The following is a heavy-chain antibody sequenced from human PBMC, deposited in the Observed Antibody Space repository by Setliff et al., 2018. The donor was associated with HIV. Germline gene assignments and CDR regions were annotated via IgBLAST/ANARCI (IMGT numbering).Heavy chain of an antibody. CDR3: ARALYGDYGGDINWLDP. D-gene: IGHD4-17*01. CDR2: INTNTGNP. Sequence: GASVKVSCKASGYTFTSYAMNWVRQAPGQGLEWMGWINTNTGNPTYAQGFTGRFVFSVDTSVTTAYLQISSLKADDTAVYYCARALYGDYGGDINWLDPWGQGTLVTVSS. V-gene: IGHV7-4-1*02. J-gene: IGHJ5*02. CDR1: GYTFTSYA.